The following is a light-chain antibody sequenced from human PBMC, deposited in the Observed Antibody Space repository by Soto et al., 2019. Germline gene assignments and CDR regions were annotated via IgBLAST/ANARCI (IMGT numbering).Light chain of an antibody. CDR2: AAA. CDR1: QDIGSY. CDR3: QRLSDYPIT. J-gene: IGKJ5*01. Sequence: DIQLTQSPSFLSASVGDRVTITCRASQDIGSYLAWYQQKPGKAPQFLLYAAATLRVGLPSRFSESGSGTEFTLTISSLQPEDSATYYCQRLSDYPITFGQGTRLEIK. V-gene: IGKV1-9*01.